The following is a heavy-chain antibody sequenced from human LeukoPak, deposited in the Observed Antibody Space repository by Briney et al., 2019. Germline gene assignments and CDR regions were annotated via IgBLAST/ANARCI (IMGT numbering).Heavy chain of an antibody. V-gene: IGHV3-23*01. D-gene: IGHD6-13*01. CDR3: AKDGSSWYIDYFDY. CDR2: ISGSGGST. CDR1: GFTVSSNY. Sequence: AGGSLRLSCAASGFTVSSNYMSWVRQAPGKGLEWVSAISGSGGSTYYADSVKGRFTISRDNSKNTLYLQMNSLRAEDTAVYYCAKDGSSWYIDYFDYWGQGTLVTVSS. J-gene: IGHJ4*02.